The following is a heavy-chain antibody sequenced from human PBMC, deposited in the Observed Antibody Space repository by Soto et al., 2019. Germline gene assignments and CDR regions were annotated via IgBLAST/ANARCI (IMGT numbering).Heavy chain of an antibody. V-gene: IGHV3-53*01. CDR3: ARLSAPTGSYYTAPFDN. CDR2: MYRGGTT. D-gene: IGHD3-10*01. CDR1: GFTVSAYY. J-gene: IGHJ4*02. Sequence: GGSLRLSCAASGFTVSAYYMIWVRQAPGKGLEWVSVMYRGGTTHYADSFQGRFTISRDSSKNTPYLHMNSLRAEDTAVYYCARLSAPTGSYYTAPFDNWGQGTLVTVSS.